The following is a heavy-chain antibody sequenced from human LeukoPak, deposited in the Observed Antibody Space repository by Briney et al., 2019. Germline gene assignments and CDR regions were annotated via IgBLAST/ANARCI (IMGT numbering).Heavy chain of an antibody. J-gene: IGHJ3*02. CDR1: GYNFSNYG. CDR3: ARDSARGYSYGYNAFDI. V-gene: IGHV1-18*01. D-gene: IGHD5-18*01. Sequence: ASVNVSCKASGYNFSNYGIDWVGQAARQGLEWMGWITAGNGNTNYAQKVQGRVTMTTDTSTSTAYMELRSLRSDDTAVYFCARDSARGYSYGYNAFDIWGQGTMVTVSS. CDR2: ITAGNGNT.